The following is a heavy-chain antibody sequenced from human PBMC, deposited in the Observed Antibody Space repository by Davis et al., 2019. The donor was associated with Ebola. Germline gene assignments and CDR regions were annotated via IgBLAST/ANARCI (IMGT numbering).Heavy chain of an antibody. CDR2: IWFAGNTK. CDR3: AKGQQHLIKLIMGLEP. Sequence: PGGSLRPSCLAPGLTSSTYDIHWVRQAPGKGLEWVAFIWFAGNTKYYADSVKGRFTISRDNSRNTLFLQMNSLRRDDTAVYYCAKGQQHLIKLIMGLEPWGQGTLVTVSS. V-gene: IGHV3-30*02. D-gene: IGHD6-13*01. J-gene: IGHJ5*02. CDR1: GLTSSTYD.